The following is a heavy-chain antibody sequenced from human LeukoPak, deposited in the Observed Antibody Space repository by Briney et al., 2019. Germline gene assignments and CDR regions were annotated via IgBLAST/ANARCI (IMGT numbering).Heavy chain of an antibody. CDR1: GFTFNSYS. CDR3: ARGADGVSSNSRGWFDP. CDR2: ISTSSSYI. D-gene: IGHD2-15*01. Sequence: GGSLRLSCTASGFTFNSYSMNWVRQAPGKGLEWVSSISTSSSYIYYADSVKGRFTISRDNARNSLYLQMNTLRAEDTAVYSCARGADGVSSNSRGWFDPWGQGTLVTVSS. V-gene: IGHV3-21*01. J-gene: IGHJ5*02.